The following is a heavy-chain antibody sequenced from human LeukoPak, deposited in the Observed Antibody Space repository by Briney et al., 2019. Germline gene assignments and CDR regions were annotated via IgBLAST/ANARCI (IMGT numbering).Heavy chain of an antibody. CDR3: ARDGEMYYYDSSGYSDY. CDR1: GYTFTSYY. J-gene: IGHJ4*02. Sequence: ASVKVSCKASGYTFTSYYMHWVRQAPGQGLEWMGIINPSSGSISYAQKFQGRVTMTRDTSTSTVYMELSSLRSEETAVYYCARDGEMYYYDSSGYSDYWGQGTLVTVSS. V-gene: IGHV1-46*01. CDR2: INPSSGSI. D-gene: IGHD3-22*01.